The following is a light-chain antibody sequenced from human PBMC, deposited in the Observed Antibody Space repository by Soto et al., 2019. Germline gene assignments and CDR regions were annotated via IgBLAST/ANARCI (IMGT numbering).Light chain of an antibody. CDR1: NIGSET. V-gene: IGLV3-21*04. CDR3: QVWDSSIDHVV. CDR2: YDT. Sequence: SYELTQPPSVSVAPGKTARITCGGNNIGSETVHWYQQKPGQAPVLVIYYDTDRPSGIPERFSGSNSGNTATLTISRVEAGDEADYYCQVWDSSIDHVVFGGGTKVTVL. J-gene: IGLJ2*01.